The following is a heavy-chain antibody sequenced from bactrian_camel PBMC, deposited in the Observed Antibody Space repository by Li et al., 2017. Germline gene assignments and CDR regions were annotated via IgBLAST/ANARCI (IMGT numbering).Heavy chain of an antibody. CDR2: MRTVDSFT. D-gene: IGHD6*01. J-gene: IGHJ4*01. Sequence: HVQLVESGGGVVQPGGSLRLSCAVSGDTSQTYCLGWFRQAPGKEREAVATMRTVDSFTVYPDSVKGRFTISKDNAKNTLILQMDSLKPEDTAMYYCAADPQLFCTVVSGESSRWKYWGLGTQVTVS. CDR1: GDTSQTYC. CDR3: AADPQLFCTVVSGESSRWKY. V-gene: IGHV3S1*01.